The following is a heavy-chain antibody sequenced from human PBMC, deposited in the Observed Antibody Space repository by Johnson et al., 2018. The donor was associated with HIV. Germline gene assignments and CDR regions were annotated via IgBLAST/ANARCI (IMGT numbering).Heavy chain of an antibody. CDR1: GFTFSDYY. J-gene: IGHJ3*02. D-gene: IGHD6-19*01. Sequence: QVQLVESGGGLVKPGGSLRLSCAASGFTFSDYYMTWIRQAPGKGLEWLSFISSSGDIIRYADSVKGRFTISRDNSKNTLYLQMNSLRPEDTAVYYCARDRPSGWPDAFDIWGQGTMVTVSS. CDR3: ARDRPSGWPDAFDI. V-gene: IGHV3-11*04. CDR2: ISSSGDII.